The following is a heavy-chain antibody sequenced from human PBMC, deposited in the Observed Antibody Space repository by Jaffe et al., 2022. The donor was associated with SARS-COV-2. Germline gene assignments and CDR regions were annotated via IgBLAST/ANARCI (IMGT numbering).Heavy chain of an antibody. J-gene: IGHJ5*02. D-gene: IGHD1-26*01. CDR2: IYYSGST. CDR3: ARPLHWSRVGATRVPNWFDP. CDR1: GGSISSSSYY. V-gene: IGHV4-39*01. Sequence: QLQLQESGPGLVKPSETLSLTCTVSGGSISSSSYYWGWIRQPPGKGLEWIGSIYYSGSTYYNPSLKSRVTISVDTSKNQFSLKLSSVTAADTAVYYCARPLHWSRVGATRVPNWFDPWGQGTLVTVSS.